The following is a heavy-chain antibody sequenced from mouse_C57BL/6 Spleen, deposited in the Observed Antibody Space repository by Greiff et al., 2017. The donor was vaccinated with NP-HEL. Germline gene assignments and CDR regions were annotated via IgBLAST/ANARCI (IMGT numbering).Heavy chain of an antibody. CDR1: GYAFSSSW. D-gene: IGHD3-2*02. CDR3: ARERAAQAIFAY. CDR2: IYPGDGDT. V-gene: IGHV1-82*01. Sequence: QVQLQQSGPELVKPGASVKISCKASGYAFSSSWMNWVKQRPVKGLEWIGRIYPGDGDTNYNGKFKGKATLTADKSSSTAYMQLSSLTSEDSAVYFCARERAAQAIFAYWGQGTLVTVSA. J-gene: IGHJ3*01.